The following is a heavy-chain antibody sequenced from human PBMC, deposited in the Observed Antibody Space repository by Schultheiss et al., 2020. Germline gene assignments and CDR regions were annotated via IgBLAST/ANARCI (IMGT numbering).Heavy chain of an antibody. CDR2: IYWDDDK. Sequence: SGPKLVKPTQTLTLTCTFSGFSLSTSGMCVSWIRQPPGKALEWLALIYWDDDKRYSPSLKSRLTITKDTSKNQVVLTMTNMDPVDTATYYCAHQEWELPFASGGQGPLVTVSS. J-gene: IGHJ4*02. CDR3: AHQEWELPFAS. V-gene: IGHV2-5*08. CDR1: GFSLSTSGMC. D-gene: IGHD1-26*01.